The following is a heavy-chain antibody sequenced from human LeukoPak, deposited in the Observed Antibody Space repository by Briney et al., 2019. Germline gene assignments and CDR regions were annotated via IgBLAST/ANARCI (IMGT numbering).Heavy chain of an antibody. CDR1: GFTFSSYG. CDR2: IRYDGSNK. CDR3: ARELTDGDYAPGAFDI. J-gene: IGHJ3*02. D-gene: IGHD4-17*01. V-gene: IGHV3-30*02. Sequence: GGSLRLSCAASGFTFSSYGMHWVRQAPGKGLEWVAFIRYDGSNKYYADSVKGRFTISRDNSKNTLYLQMNSLRAEDTAVYYCARELTDGDYAPGAFDIWGQGTMVTVSS.